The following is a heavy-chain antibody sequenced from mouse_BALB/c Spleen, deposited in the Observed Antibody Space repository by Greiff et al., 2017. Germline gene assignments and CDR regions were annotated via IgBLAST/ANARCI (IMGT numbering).Heavy chain of an antibody. V-gene: IGHV5-12-1*01. Sequence: DVKLVESGGGLVKPGGSLKLSCAASGFAFSSYDMSWVRQTPEKRLEWVAYISSGGGSTYYPDTVKGRFTISRDNAKNTLYLQMSSLKSEDTAMYYCARHDPYGNYFDYWGQGTTLTVSS. J-gene: IGHJ2*01. CDR2: ISSGGGST. D-gene: IGHD2-1*01. CDR1: GFAFSSYD. CDR3: ARHDPYGNYFDY.